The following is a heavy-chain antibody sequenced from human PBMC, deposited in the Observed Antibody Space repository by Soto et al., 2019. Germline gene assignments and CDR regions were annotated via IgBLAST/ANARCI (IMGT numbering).Heavy chain of an antibody. D-gene: IGHD1-26*01. CDR1: GGSISDYY. CDR3: ARDQNGSPHFDY. CDR2: IYKSGST. V-gene: IGHV4-59*01. Sequence: SETLSLTCSVSGGSISDYYWSWIRQPPGRGLEWIGYIYKSGSTNYNPSLKSRVTISVDTSKNLFSLKLSSVTAADTAVYYCARDQNGSPHFDYWAQRTLVTVSS. J-gene: IGHJ4*02.